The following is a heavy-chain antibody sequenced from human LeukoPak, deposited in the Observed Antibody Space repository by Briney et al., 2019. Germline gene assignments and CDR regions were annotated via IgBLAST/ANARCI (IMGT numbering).Heavy chain of an antibody. V-gene: IGHV4-34*01. Sequence: SETLSLTCAVYGGSFSGYYWSWIRQPPGKGLEWIGEINHSGSTNYNPSLKSRVTISVDTSKNQFSLKLSSVTAADTAVYYCARASYYDFWSGYPVWGQGTMVTVSS. CDR3: ARASYYDFWSGYPV. J-gene: IGHJ3*01. D-gene: IGHD3-3*01. CDR2: INHSGST. CDR1: GGSFSGYY.